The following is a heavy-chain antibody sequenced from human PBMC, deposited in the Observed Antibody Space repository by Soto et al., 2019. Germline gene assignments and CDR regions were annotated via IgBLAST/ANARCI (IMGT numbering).Heavy chain of an antibody. CDR2: IYYSGST. J-gene: IGHJ5*02. CDR3: ARAKANWFDP. D-gene: IGHD5-12*01. Sequence: SETLSLTCTVSGGSISSYYWSWTRQPPGKGLEWIGYIYYSGSTNYNPSPKSRVTISVDTSKNQFSLKLSSVTAADTAVYYCARAKANWFDPWGQGTLVTVSS. V-gene: IGHV4-59*01. CDR1: GGSISSYY.